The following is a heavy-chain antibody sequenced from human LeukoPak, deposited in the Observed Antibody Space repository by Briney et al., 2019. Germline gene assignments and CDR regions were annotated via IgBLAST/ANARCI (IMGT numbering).Heavy chain of an antibody. CDR3: AREAGIVVRCSDY. CDR2: ISSNGGST. CDR1: GFTFSSYA. J-gene: IGHJ4*02. V-gene: IGHV3-64*01. D-gene: IGHD6-19*01. Sequence: GRSLRLSCAASGFTFSSYAVHWVRQAPGKGLEYVSAISSNGGSTSYANSVKGRFTISRDNSKNTLYLQMGSLRAEDMAVYYCAREAGIVVRCSDYWGQGTLVTVSS.